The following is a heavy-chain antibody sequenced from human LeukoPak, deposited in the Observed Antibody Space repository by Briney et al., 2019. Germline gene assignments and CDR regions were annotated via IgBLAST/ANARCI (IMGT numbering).Heavy chain of an antibody. CDR1: GFTFDDYA. Sequence: GGSLRLSCAASGFTFDDYAMHWVRQAPGKGLEWVSGISWNSGSIGYADSVKGRFTISRDNAKNSLYLQMNSLRAEDTALYYCAKDIGHCSSTSCYELEAFDYWGQGTLVTVSS. CDR3: AKDIGHCSSTSCYELEAFDY. D-gene: IGHD2-2*01. CDR2: ISWNSGSI. V-gene: IGHV3-9*01. J-gene: IGHJ4*02.